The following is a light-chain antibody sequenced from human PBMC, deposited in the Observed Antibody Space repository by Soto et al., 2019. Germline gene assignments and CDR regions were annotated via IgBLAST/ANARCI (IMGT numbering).Light chain of an antibody. CDR2: AAS. V-gene: IGKV1-27*01. J-gene: IGKJ3*01. Sequence: DIQMTQSPTSLSASVGDRVTITCRASQDIRNFVAWYQQKPGKAPKLLIYAASTLQSGVPSRFSGSVSGTDFTLTINSQHPEDVATYSCQKYSSVPVFGPGTKVEIK. CDR3: QKYSSVPV. CDR1: QDIRNF.